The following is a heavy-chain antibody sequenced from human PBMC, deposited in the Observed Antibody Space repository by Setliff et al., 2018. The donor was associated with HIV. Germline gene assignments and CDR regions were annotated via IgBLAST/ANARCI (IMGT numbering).Heavy chain of an antibody. Sequence: LRLSCAASGFTFDDYAMHWVRQAPGKGLEWVSGISWNSGIIDYADSVKGRFTISRDNAKNSLYLQMHSLRAEDTALYYCAKEGGTYGSDYYYYYMDVWGKGTTVTVSS. CDR2: ISWNSGII. D-gene: IGHD3-10*01. CDR3: AKEGGTYGSDYYYYYMDV. V-gene: IGHV3-9*01. J-gene: IGHJ6*03. CDR1: GFTFDDYA.